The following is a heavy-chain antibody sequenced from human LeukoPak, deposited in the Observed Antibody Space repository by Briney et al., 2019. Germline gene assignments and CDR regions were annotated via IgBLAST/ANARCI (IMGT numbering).Heavy chain of an antibody. CDR1: GGSFSGYY. J-gene: IGHJ6*03. Sequence: KASETLSLTCAVYGGSFSGYYWSWIRQPPGKGLEWIGEINHSGSTNYNPSLKSRVTISVDTSKNQFSLKLSSVTAADTAVYYCAKTTEAHSWRTRYYDYYMDGWGKGTTVTASS. D-gene: IGHD6-13*01. CDR2: INHSGST. CDR3: AKTTEAHSWRTRYYDYYMDG. V-gene: IGHV4-34*01.